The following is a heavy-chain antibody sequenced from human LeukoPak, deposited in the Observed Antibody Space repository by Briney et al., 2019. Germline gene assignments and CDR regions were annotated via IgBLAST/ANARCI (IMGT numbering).Heavy chain of an antibody. Sequence: GGSLRLSCAASGFTFNRYAMNWVRQAPGRGLECVSTISDSGDQTYSADSVKGRSTSSRDNSNNTLYLQMNSRRAEDTAVYYCARLKYTSSYYTWFDPWGQGTLVTVSS. CDR3: ARLKYTSSYYTWFDP. D-gene: IGHD6-13*01. J-gene: IGHJ5*02. CDR2: ISDSGDQT. V-gene: IGHV3-23*01. CDR1: GFTFNRYA.